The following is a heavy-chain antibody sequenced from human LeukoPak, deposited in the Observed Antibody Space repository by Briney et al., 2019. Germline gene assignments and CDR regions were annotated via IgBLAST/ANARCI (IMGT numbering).Heavy chain of an antibody. CDR3: ARSDYDILTGYSGAGIITGIDY. D-gene: IGHD3-9*01. Sequence: GRSLRLSCAASGFTFSSYGMHWVRQAPGKGLEWVAVIWYDGSNKYYADSVKGRFTISRDNSKNTLYLQMNSLRAEDTAVYYCARSDYDILTGYSGAGIITGIDYWGQGTLVTVSS. CDR1: GFTFSSYG. V-gene: IGHV3-33*01. J-gene: IGHJ4*02. CDR2: IWYDGSNK.